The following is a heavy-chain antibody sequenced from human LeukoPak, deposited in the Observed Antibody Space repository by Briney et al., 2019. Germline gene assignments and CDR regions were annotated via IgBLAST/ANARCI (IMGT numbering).Heavy chain of an antibody. V-gene: IGHV4-4*07. CDR1: GGSISSYY. CDR3: AREAVPLGYCSGGSCARGDAFDI. Sequence: SETLFLTCTVSGGSISSYYWSWIRQPAGKGLEWIGRIYTSGSTNYNPSLKSRVTMSVDTSKNQFSLKLSSVTAADTAVYYCAREAVPLGYCSGGSCARGDAFDIWGQGTMVTVSS. D-gene: IGHD2-15*01. CDR2: IYTSGST. J-gene: IGHJ3*02.